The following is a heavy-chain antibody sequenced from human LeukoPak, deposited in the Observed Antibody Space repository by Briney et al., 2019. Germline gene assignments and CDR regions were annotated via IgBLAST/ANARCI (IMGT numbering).Heavy chain of an antibody. CDR1: GGTFSSYA. D-gene: IGHD3-22*01. CDR2: IIPIFGTA. V-gene: IGHV1-69*05. Sequence: SVKVSCKASGGTFSSYAISWVRQAPGQGLEWMGRIIPIFGTANYAQKFQGRVTITTDESTSTAYMELSSLRSEDTAVFYCASTRSSGYYLFDYWGQGTLVTVSS. CDR3: ASTRSSGYYLFDY. J-gene: IGHJ4*02.